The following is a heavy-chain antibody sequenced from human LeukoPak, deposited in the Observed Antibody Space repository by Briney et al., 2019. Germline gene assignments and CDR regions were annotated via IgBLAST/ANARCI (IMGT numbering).Heavy chain of an antibody. V-gene: IGHV5-51*01. CDR1: GYSFTSYW. CDR3: ARGGLSRDGYNSWAADYYMDV. J-gene: IGHJ6*03. D-gene: IGHD5-24*01. CDR2: IYPGDSDT. Sequence: PGESLNISCKGSGYSFTSYWIGWVRPMPGKGLEWMGIIYPGDSDTRYSPTFQGQVTISADKSISTAYLQWSSLKASDTAMYYCARGGLSRDGYNSWAADYYMDVWGKGTTVTVSS.